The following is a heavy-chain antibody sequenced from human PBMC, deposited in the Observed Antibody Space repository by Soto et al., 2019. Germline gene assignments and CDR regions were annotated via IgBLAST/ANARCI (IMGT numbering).Heavy chain of an antibody. Sequence: EVHLLESGGVLVQPGESLRLSCETSGFTFSNCVMTWLRQPPGKRLEWVSVITTNGHTDYADSVKGRFTISRDNSKNTVYLQMNSLSAEDTAVYYCAKGLLNGRWYAADWGQGTLVTVSS. CDR2: ITTNGHT. CDR1: GFTFSNCV. CDR3: AKGLLNGRWYAAD. D-gene: IGHD6-13*01. V-gene: IGHV3-23*01. J-gene: IGHJ4*02.